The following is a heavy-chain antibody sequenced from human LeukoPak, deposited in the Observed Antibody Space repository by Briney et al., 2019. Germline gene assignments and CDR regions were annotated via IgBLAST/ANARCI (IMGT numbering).Heavy chain of an antibody. V-gene: IGHV3-48*04. J-gene: IGHJ4*02. CDR1: GFTFSSYW. CDR3: PSSDGSTPYYFDY. Sequence: RGCLRLSCAASGFTFSSYWMSWVRQAPGKGLEWVSYISSRGSTIYYADSVKGRFTISRDNAKNSLYLQMNSLRAEDTAVYYCPSSDGSTPYYFDYWGQGTLVTVSS. D-gene: IGHD5-24*01. CDR2: ISSRGSTI.